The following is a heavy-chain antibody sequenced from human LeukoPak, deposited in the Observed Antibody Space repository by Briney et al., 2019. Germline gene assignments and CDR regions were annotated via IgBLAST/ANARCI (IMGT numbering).Heavy chain of an antibody. CDR2: ISGSGGTT. J-gene: IGHJ4*02. CDR1: GFTFSSYG. D-gene: IGHD6-19*01. CDR3: ANRFTSGWTKEGDYFDY. V-gene: IGHV3-23*01. Sequence: GGSLRLSCAASGFTFSSYGMSWVRQAPGKGLEWVSAISGSGGTTYYADSVKGRFTISRDNSKNTLYLQMNSLRAEDTAVYYCANRFTSGWTKEGDYFDYWGQGTLVTISS.